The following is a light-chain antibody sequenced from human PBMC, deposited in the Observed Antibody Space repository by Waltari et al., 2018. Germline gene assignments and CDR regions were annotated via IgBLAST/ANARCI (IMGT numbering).Light chain of an antibody. V-gene: IGLV2-23*02. CDR1: SSDVGSYNL. CDR3: CSYAGSTTWV. Sequence: QSALTQPASVSGSPGQSITISCPGTSSDVGSYNLVSWYQQHPGKAPKRMIYEVTKRPSGVSNRFSGSKSGNTASLTISGLQAEDEADYYCCSYAGSTTWVFGGGTKLTVL. J-gene: IGLJ3*02. CDR2: EVT.